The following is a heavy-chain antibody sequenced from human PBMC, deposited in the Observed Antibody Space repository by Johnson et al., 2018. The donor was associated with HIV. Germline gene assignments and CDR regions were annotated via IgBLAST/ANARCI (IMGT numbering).Heavy chain of an antibody. CDR2: IYSGGST. Sequence: MLLVESGGGLVQPGGSLRLSYAASGFTVSGNYMSWVRQAPGKGLEWVSIIYSGGSTFYADSVKGRFTISRDNSKNTLYLQMNSLRAEETAVYYCARMTTTVSHHDAFDIWGQGTMVTVSS. CDR3: ARMTTTVSHHDAFDI. V-gene: IGHV3-66*01. D-gene: IGHD4-17*01. CDR1: GFTVSGNY. J-gene: IGHJ3*02.